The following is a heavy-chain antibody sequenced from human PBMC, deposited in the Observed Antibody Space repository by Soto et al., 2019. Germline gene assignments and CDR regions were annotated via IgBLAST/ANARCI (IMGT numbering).Heavy chain of an antibody. J-gene: IGHJ4*02. CDR2: IWYDGSNK. D-gene: IGHD3-9*01. CDR3: ARCYDILTGYYPLDY. CDR1: GFTFSSYG. V-gene: IGHV3-33*01. Sequence: GGSLRLSCAASGFTFSSYGMHWVRQAPGKGLEWVAVIWYDGSNKYYADSVKGRFTISRDNSKNTLYLQMNSLRAEDTAVYYRARCYDILTGYYPLDYWGQGTLVTVSS.